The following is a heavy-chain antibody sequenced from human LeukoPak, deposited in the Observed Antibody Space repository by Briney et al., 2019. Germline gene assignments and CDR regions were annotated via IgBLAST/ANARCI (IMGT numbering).Heavy chain of an antibody. Sequence: PSETLSLTCTVSGGSIRSYYWSWIRQPPGKGLEWIGYIYYSGSTNYNPSLKSRVTISVDTSKNQSSLKLSSVTAADTAVYYCARGGGSGSYYRYFDYWGQGTLVTVSS. CDR1: GGSIRSYY. V-gene: IGHV4-59*01. CDR3: ARGGGSGSYYRYFDY. CDR2: IYYSGST. D-gene: IGHD3-10*01. J-gene: IGHJ4*02.